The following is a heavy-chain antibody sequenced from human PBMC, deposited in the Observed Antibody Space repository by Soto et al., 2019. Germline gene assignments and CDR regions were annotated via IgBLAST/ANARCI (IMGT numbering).Heavy chain of an antibody. D-gene: IGHD3-10*01. CDR3: ARDSESGDYFDY. CDR2: IYSGGST. J-gene: IGHJ4*02. V-gene: IGHV3-66*01. CDR1: GFTVSSNY. Sequence: EVQLVESGGGLVQPGGSLRLSCAASGFTVSSNYMSWVRQAPGKGLEWVSVIYSGGSTYYADSVKGRFTISRDNSKNTLYLQMNSLRAADTAVYYCARDSESGDYFDYWGQGTLVTVAS.